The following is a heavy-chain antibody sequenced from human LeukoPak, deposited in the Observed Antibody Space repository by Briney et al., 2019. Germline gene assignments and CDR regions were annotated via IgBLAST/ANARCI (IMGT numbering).Heavy chain of an antibody. CDR2: IKQDGSEK. D-gene: IGHD5-18*01. CDR1: GFTFSSYW. J-gene: IGHJ5*02. CDR3: ARDRGSDTAMVKSFDP. Sequence: GGSLRLSCAASGFTFSSYWMSWVRQAPGKGLEWVANIKQDGSEKYYVDSVKGRFTISRDNAKNSLYLQMNSLRAEDTAVYYCARDRGSDTAMVKSFDPWGQGTLVTVSS. V-gene: IGHV3-7*01.